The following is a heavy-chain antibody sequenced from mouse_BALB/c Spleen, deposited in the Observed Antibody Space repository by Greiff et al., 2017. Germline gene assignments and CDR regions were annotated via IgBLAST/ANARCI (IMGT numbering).Heavy chain of an antibody. CDR1: GYTFTSYW. Sequence: QVQLQQSGPELVRPGASVKLSCTASGYTFTSYWMHWVKQRPGQGLEWIGMIDPSTSDIRLNQKFKDKATLNVDKSSNTAYMQLSSLTSEDSAVYYCARESSCYYAMDYWGQGTSVTVSS. V-gene: IGHV1-69*02. CDR2: IDPSTSDI. J-gene: IGHJ4*01. CDR3: ARESSCYYAMDY.